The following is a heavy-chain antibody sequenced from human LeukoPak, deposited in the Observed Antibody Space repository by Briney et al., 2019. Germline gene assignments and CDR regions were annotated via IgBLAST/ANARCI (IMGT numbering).Heavy chain of an antibody. J-gene: IGHJ4*02. Sequence: TSSETLSLTCTVSGGSISSYYWSWIRQPPGKGLEWIGYIYYSGSTNYNPSLKSRVTISVDTSKKQFSLKLSSVTAADTAVYYCARRYDFWSGYPPPLDYWGQGTLVTVSS. CDR2: IYYSGST. V-gene: IGHV4-59*12. D-gene: IGHD3-3*01. CDR3: ARRYDFWSGYPPPLDY. CDR1: GGSISSYY.